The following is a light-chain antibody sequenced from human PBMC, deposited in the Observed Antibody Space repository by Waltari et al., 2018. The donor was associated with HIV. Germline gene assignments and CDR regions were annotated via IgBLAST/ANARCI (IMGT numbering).Light chain of an antibody. Sequence: DIQMTQSPSTLSVAVGDRVIITCRASRCIGSSLAWYHQTPGKAPRRLISQASVLEPGVPSRFSGSGSGTEFTLTIKALQPDDFGTYYCQQSDTYYTFGQGTKLERK. CDR3: QQSDTYYT. CDR2: QAS. J-gene: IGKJ2*01. CDR1: RCIGSS. V-gene: IGKV1-5*03.